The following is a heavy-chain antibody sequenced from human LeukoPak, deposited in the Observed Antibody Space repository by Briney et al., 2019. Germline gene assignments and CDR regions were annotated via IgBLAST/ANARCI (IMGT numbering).Heavy chain of an antibody. J-gene: IGHJ4*02. D-gene: IGHD5-12*01. CDR1: GFTFSSYG. V-gene: IGHV3-30*03. CDR3: ARDLGGYSGYDDYFDY. CDR2: ISDDGRTK. Sequence: PGGSLRLSCAASGFTFSSYGMHWVRQAPGKGLEWVAVISDDGRTKYYIDSVKGRFSVSRDNSKNTLYLQMNSLRAEDTAVYYCARDLGGYSGYDDYFDYWGQGTLVTVSS.